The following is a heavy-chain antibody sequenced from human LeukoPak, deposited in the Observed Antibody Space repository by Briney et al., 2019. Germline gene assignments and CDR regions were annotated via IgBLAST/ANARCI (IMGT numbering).Heavy chain of an antibody. V-gene: IGHV4-59*01. CDR1: GGSISSYH. D-gene: IGHD3-22*01. Sequence: SETLSLTCTVSGGSISSYHWSWIRQPPGKGLECIGFIYYSGSTNYNPSLKSRVTISVDTSKNQFSLKLSSVTAADTAVYYCARARNYYDSSDYYYEGDAFDIWGQGTMVTVSS. J-gene: IGHJ3*02. CDR3: ARARNYYDSSDYYYEGDAFDI. CDR2: IYYSGST.